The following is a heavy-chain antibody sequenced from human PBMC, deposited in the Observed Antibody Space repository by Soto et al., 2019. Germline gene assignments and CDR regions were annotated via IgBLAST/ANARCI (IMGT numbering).Heavy chain of an antibody. Sequence: DVQLLDSGGGLVQPGRSLRLSCAASGFTFSNYAMSWVRQAPGKGLEWVSTIRASGVTTFYADSARGRFTISRDNSKNTLSLQMNSLTADDTAIYYCAKGAIGMLDYWGQGTLVTVSS. D-gene: IGHD2-21*01. CDR3: AKGAIGMLDY. J-gene: IGHJ4*02. CDR2: IRASGVTT. CDR1: GFTFSNYA. V-gene: IGHV3-23*01.